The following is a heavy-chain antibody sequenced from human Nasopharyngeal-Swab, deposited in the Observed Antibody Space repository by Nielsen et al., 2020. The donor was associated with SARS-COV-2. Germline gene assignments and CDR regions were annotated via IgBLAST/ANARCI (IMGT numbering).Heavy chain of an antibody. J-gene: IGHJ4*02. CDR1: GGSISSYY. CDR3: ARSTYCGGDCQNYFDY. D-gene: IGHD2-21*02. Sequence: SETLSLTCTVSGGSISSYYWSWIPPPPGKGLEWIGYIYYSGSTTYNPSLKSRVTISVDTSKNQFSLKLSSVTAADTAVYYCARSTYCGGDCQNYFDYWGQGTLVTVSS. CDR2: IYYSGST. V-gene: IGHV4-59*08.